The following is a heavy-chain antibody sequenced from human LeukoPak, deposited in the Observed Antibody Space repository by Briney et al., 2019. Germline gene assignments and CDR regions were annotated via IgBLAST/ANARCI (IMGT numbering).Heavy chain of an antibody. Sequence: WIRQHPGKGLEWMGIIYPGDSDTRYSPSFQGQVTISADKSISTAYLQWSSLKASDTAMYYCARQPPDYDFWSGYHSDVWGQGTTVTVSS. CDR2: IYPGDSDT. V-gene: IGHV5-51*01. D-gene: IGHD3-3*01. CDR3: ARQPPDYDFWSGYHSDV. J-gene: IGHJ6*02.